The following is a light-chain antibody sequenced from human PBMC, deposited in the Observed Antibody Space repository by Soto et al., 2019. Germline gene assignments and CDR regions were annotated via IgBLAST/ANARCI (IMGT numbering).Light chain of an antibody. CDR3: QKYDNWPWT. V-gene: IGKV1-5*01. CDR2: GAS. J-gene: IGKJ1*01. Sequence: DIQMTQSPSTLSASVGDRVTITCRASQSISSWLAWYRQKPGKAPKVLIHGASSLESEVPSRLSGRGSGTDFNLTISRLQSEDFAVYYCQKYDNWPWTCGQGTKGDIK. CDR1: QSISSW.